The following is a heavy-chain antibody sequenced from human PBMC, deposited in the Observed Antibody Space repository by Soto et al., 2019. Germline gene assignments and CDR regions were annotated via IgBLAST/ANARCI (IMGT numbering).Heavy chain of an antibody. V-gene: IGHV3-30*18. CDR2: ISYDGSNK. CDR1: GFTFSSYG. Sequence: QVQLVESGGGVVQPGRSLRLSCAASGFTFSSYGMHWVRQAPGKGLEWVAVISYDGSNKYYADSVKGRFTISRDNSKNTLYLQMNSLRAEDTAVYYCAKGEFWSGYWRDTSLDYWGQGTLVTVSS. D-gene: IGHD3-3*01. CDR3: AKGEFWSGYWRDTSLDY. J-gene: IGHJ4*02.